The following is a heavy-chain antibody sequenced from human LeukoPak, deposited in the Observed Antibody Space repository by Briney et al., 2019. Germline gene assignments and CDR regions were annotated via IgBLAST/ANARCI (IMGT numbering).Heavy chain of an antibody. D-gene: IGHD2-2*01. Sequence: SLLLSCAASGFTFDDYVMHWVRQAPGKGLEGVSGISWNNGGICYADSVKGRFTIARDNAKNSLYLQMNSLRAEDTALYYCAKGKCGSTSCSIDYWGQGTLVTVSS. J-gene: IGHJ4*02. V-gene: IGHV3-9*01. CDR2: ISWNNGGI. CDR3: AKGKCGSTSCSIDY. CDR1: GFTFDDYV.